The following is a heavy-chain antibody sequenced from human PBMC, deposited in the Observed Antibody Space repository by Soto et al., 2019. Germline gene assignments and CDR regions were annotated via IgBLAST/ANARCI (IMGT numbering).Heavy chain of an antibody. CDR1: GFTVSSNY. V-gene: IGHV3-66*01. Sequence: PGGSLRLSCAASGFTVSSNYMNWVRQAPGKGLEWVSVIYSGGNTFYADSVNGRFTISRDKSQNTVYLQMNSLRVGDTAVYYCARGYSGSGPLDYWGQGTLVTVSS. CDR2: IYSGGNT. CDR3: ARGYSGSGPLDY. J-gene: IGHJ4*02. D-gene: IGHD3-10*01.